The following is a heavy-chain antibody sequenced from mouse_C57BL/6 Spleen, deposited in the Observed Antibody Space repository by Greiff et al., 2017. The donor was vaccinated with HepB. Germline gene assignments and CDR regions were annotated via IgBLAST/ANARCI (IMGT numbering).Heavy chain of an antibody. CDR2: ISSGGDYI. J-gene: IGHJ4*01. CDR3: TREGGNYADYYAMDY. V-gene: IGHV5-9-1*02. D-gene: IGHD2-1*01. Sequence: DVMLVESGEGLVKPGGSLKLSCAASGFTFSSYAMSWVRQTPEKRLEWVAYISSGGDYIYYADTVKGRFTISRDNARNTLYLQMSSLKSEDTAMYYCTREGGNYADYYAMDYWGQGTSVTVSS. CDR1: GFTFSSYA.